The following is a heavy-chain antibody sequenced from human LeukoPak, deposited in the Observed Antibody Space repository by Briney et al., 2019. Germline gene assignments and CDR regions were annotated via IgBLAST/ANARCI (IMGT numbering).Heavy chain of an antibody. CDR2: IYHSGST. CDR1: GGSISSGGYY. CDR3: ARVGYYYDSSGYSFDY. V-gene: IGHV4-30-2*01. J-gene: IGHJ4*02. D-gene: IGHD3-22*01. Sequence: PSQTLSLTCTVSGGSISSGGYYWSWIRQPPGKGLEWIGYIYHSGSTYYNPSLKSRVTISVDRSKNQFSLKLSSVTAADTAVYYCARVGYYYDSSGYSFDYWGQGTLVTVSS.